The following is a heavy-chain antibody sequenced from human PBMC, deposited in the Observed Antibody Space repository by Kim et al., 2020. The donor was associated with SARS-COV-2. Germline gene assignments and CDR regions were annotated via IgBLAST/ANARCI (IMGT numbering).Heavy chain of an antibody. Sequence: SETLSLTCTVSGGSISSGGYYWSWIRQHPGKGLEWIGYIYYSGSTYYNPSLKSRVTISVDTSKNQFSLKLSSVTAADTAVYYCARVRLGRIMITFGGVPPGGAFDYWGQGTLVTVSS. V-gene: IGHV4-31*03. J-gene: IGHJ4*02. CDR2: IYYSGST. D-gene: IGHD3-16*01. CDR3: ARVRLGRIMITFGGVPPGGAFDY. CDR1: GGSISSGGYY.